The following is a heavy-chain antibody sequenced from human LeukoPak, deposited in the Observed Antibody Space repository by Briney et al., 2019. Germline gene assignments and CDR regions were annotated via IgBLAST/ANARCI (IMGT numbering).Heavy chain of an antibody. D-gene: IGHD4-17*01. J-gene: IGHJ4*02. Sequence: PGRSLRLSCAASGFTFSSYGMHWVRQAPGKGLEWVAVISYDGSNKYYADSVKGRFTISRDNSKNTLYLQMNSLRAEDTAVYYCAKDLGSYGDYALDYWGQGTLVTVSS. CDR1: GFTFSSYG. CDR3: AKDLGSYGDYALDY. CDR2: ISYDGSNK. V-gene: IGHV3-30*18.